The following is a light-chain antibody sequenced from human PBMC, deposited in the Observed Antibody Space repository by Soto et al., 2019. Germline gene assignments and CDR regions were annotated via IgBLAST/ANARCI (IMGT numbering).Light chain of an antibody. CDR2: AAS. Sequence: DIQMTQSPSSVSASVGDRVTITCRASQAISRSLAWYQQKPWEAPKLLIYAASILRSGVPSRFSGSGSGTDFPLTITSLQPDDFASYYCQQANSFPFTFAPGTKV. J-gene: IGKJ3*01. CDR3: QQANSFPFT. V-gene: IGKV1-12*01. CDR1: QAISRS.